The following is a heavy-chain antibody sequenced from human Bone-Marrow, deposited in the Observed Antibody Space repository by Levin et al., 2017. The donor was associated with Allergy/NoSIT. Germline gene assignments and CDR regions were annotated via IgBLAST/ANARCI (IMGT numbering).Heavy chain of an antibody. CDR2: INSDNGAP. Sequence: PGASVKVSCKASGYTFTDYYVHWVRQAPGQGLEYMGSINSDNGAPRSEQKFQGRVTMTRDTSINTAYMELSSLKSDDTAVYFCARESVANAIKYFGMDVWGQGTTVTVSS. D-gene: IGHD3-9*01. CDR3: ARESVANAIKYFGMDV. J-gene: IGHJ6*02. V-gene: IGHV1-2*02. CDR1: GYTFTDYY.